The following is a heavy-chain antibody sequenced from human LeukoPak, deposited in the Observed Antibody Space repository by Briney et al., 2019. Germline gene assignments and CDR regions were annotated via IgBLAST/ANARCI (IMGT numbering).Heavy chain of an antibody. D-gene: IGHD3-16*01. CDR3: ARDSGGGAAPKRVFDY. V-gene: IGHV1-18*01. CDR2: ISAYNGNT. J-gene: IGHJ4*02. Sequence: ASVKVSCKASGYTFPSYGISWVRQAPGQGLERMGWISAYNGNTNYAQKLQGRVTMTTDTSTSTAYMELRSLRSDDTAVYYCARDSGGGAAPKRVFDYWGQGTLVTVSS. CDR1: GYTFPSYG.